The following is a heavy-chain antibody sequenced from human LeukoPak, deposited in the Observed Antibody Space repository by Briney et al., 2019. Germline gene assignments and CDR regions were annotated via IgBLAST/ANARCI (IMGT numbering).Heavy chain of an antibody. CDR3: ARGHSGNFYD. Sequence: TGGSLRLSCAASGFTFSNSWMNWVRQAPGKGLVWVSLIKSDGSTRTYADSVKGRFTISRDNAKNTLYLQMNSLRAEDTAVYYCARGHSGNFYDWGQGTLVTVSS. J-gene: IGHJ4*02. CDR2: IKSDGSTR. D-gene: IGHD1-26*01. V-gene: IGHV3-74*01. CDR1: GFTFSNSW.